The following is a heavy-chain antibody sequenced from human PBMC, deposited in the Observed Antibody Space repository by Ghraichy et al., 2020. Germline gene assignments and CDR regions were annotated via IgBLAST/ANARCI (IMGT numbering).Heavy chain of an antibody. CDR2: IRSKAYGGTT. CDR3: TRDRGVEVGDYGDYRRHFDY. J-gene: IGHJ4*02. CDR1: GFTFGDYA. D-gene: IGHD4-17*01. Sequence: GGSLTLSCTASGFTFGDYAMSWFRQAPGKGLEWVGFIRSKAYGGTTEYAASVKGRFTISRDDSKSIAYLQMNSLKTEDTAVYYCTRDRGVEVGDYGDYRRHFDYWGQGTLVTVSS. V-gene: IGHV3-49*03.